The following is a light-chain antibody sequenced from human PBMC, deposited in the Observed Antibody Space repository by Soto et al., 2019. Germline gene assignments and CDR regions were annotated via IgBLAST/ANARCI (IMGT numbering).Light chain of an antibody. CDR1: SSDVGAYDY. CDR2: EVT. Sequence: QSVLTQPASVSGSPGQSITVSCTGTSSDVGAYDYVSWYQHHPGKAPKLIIYEVTNRPSGVSNRFSGSKSGNTASLTISGLQAEDEADYYCNSYTRSTKYVFGTATTVTVL. CDR3: NSYTRSTKYV. V-gene: IGLV2-14*01. J-gene: IGLJ1*01.